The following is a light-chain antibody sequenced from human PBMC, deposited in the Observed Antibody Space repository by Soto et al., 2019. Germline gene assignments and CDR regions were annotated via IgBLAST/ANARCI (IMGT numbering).Light chain of an antibody. Sequence: ERATLSCRASERIYSAYLGWYQQKPGQAPRLLIYGTSSRATGIPDRFSGSGSGTDFTLTISRLEPEDFAVYYFQQYGNSPITFGQGTRLEIK. CDR2: GTS. J-gene: IGKJ5*01. CDR1: ERIYSAY. V-gene: IGKV3-20*01. CDR3: QQYGNSPIT.